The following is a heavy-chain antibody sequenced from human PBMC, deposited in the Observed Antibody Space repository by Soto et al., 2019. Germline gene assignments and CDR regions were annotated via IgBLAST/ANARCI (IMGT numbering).Heavy chain of an antibody. V-gene: IGHV4-59*01. J-gene: IGHJ4*02. CDR3: AREWSAFHY. Sequence: SETLSLTCTVSGVSITSYKWSWIRQSPGKGLEWIAYMYSSGSSSYNPSLKSRVTISVDTSRNQYSLQLNSATAADTAVYYCAREWSAFHYWGQGIFVTGS. CDR2: MYSSGSS. D-gene: IGHD2-15*01. CDR1: GVSITSYK.